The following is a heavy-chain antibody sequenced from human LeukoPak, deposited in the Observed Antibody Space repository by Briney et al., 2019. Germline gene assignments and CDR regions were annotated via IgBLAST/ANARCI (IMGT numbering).Heavy chain of an antibody. D-gene: IGHD1-26*01. J-gene: IGHJ4*02. Sequence: GASVKVSCKASGYTFTSYDINWVRQATGQGLEWMGWMNPNSGNTGYAQKFQGRVTIIRNTSISTAYMELSSLRSEDTAVYYCARGAGATRYFDYWGQGTLVTVSS. V-gene: IGHV1-8*03. CDR3: ARGAGATRYFDY. CDR2: MNPNSGNT. CDR1: GYTFTSYD.